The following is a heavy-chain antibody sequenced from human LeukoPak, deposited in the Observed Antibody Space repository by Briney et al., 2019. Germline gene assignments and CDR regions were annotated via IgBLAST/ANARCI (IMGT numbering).Heavy chain of an antibody. Sequence: ASVTVSCKASGYTFTSYYIYWVRQAPGQGLEWLGIINPSGGSTTYAQKFQGRVTMTRDTSTSTVYMELSSLKSEDTAVYYCARDRVSLGSPYPGASDYWGQGTLVTVSS. CDR2: INPSGGST. D-gene: IGHD1-26*01. CDR1: GYTFTSYY. CDR3: ARDRVSLGSPYPGASDY. J-gene: IGHJ4*02. V-gene: IGHV1-46*01.